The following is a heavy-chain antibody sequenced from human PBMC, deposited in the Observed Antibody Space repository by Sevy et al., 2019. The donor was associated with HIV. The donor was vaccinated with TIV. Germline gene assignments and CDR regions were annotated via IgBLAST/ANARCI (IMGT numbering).Heavy chain of an antibody. D-gene: IGHD6-19*01. Sequence: GGSLRLSCAASGFTFSSYWMSWVRQAPGKGLEWVANIKQDGSEKYYVDPVKGRFTISRDNAKNSLYLQMNSLRAEDTAVYYCAREVPGGWYGAGIYYYYYYMDVWGKGTTVTVSS. J-gene: IGHJ6*03. CDR3: AREVPGGWYGAGIYYYYYYMDV. CDR2: IKQDGSEK. CDR1: GFTFSSYW. V-gene: IGHV3-7*03.